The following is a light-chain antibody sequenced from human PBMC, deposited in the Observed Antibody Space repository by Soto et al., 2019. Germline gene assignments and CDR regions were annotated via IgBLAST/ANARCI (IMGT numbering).Light chain of an antibody. V-gene: IGKV2D-29*01. J-gene: IGKJ3*01. Sequence: DIVMTQTPLSLSVTPGQPASISCKSGQSLLHSDGKTYLYWYLQKPGQPLQLLIYDVFNRVAGVPDRLSGSGSWTDFTLKISRVEAEDVGVYYCMQSIESPFTFGPGTKVDVK. CDR3: MQSIESPFT. CDR1: QSLLHSDGKTY. CDR2: DVF.